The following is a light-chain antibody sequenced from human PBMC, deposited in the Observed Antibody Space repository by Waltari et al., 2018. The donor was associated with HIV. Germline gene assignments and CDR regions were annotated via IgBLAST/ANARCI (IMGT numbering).Light chain of an antibody. CDR1: ALPKKY. J-gene: IGLJ2*01. CDR3: YSTDSSGYPL. CDR2: EDS. V-gene: IGLV3-10*01. Sequence: SYELTQPPSVSVSPGQTARITCSGDALPKKYAYWYQQKSGQAPVLVIYEDSKRPSVIPERFSGSSSGTMATLTISGAQVEEEGDYYCYSTDSSGYPLFGGGTKLTVL.